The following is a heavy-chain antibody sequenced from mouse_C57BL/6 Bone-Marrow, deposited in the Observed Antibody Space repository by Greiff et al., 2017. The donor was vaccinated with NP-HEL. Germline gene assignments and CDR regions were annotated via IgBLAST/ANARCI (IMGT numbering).Heavy chain of an antibody. D-gene: IGHD3-3*01. CDR2: ISDGGSYT. J-gene: IGHJ4*01. CDR1: GFTFSSYA. Sequence: EVQGVESGGGLVKPGGSLKLSCAASGFTFSSYAMSWVRQTPEKRLEWVATISDGGSYTYYPDNVKGRFTISRDNAKNNLYLQMSHLKSEDTAMYYCARERGTFYAMDYWGQGTSVTVSS. CDR3: ARERGTFYAMDY. V-gene: IGHV5-4*01.